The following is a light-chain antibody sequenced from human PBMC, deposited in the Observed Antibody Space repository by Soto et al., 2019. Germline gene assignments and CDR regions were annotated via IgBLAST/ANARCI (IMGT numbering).Light chain of an antibody. J-gene: IGKJ1*01. CDR1: ENINMW. Sequence: IQITQSPSTLSASVGSRVPITCRASENINMWLAWYQQKPGQAPRLLIQRASRVERGVPSRFSGSGSDTEFTLTISSLQPDDFATYYCQQYNRYFKSFGQGTKVDIK. V-gene: IGKV1-5*03. CDR2: RAS. CDR3: QQYNRYFKS.